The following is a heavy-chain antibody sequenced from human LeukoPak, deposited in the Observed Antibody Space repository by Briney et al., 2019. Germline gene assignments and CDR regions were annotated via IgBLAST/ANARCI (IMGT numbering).Heavy chain of an antibody. Sequence: GGSLRLSCAASRFTFSGYAMYWVRQAPGKGLEWVSGIDASGVNTYYADSVKGRFTISRDNSRNTLYLQMNSLRAEDTAVYYCAKGSGSGWYGWFDPWGQGTLVTVSS. CDR2: IDASGVNT. CDR3: AKGSGSGWYGWFDP. CDR1: RFTFSGYA. V-gene: IGHV3-23*01. D-gene: IGHD6-19*01. J-gene: IGHJ5*02.